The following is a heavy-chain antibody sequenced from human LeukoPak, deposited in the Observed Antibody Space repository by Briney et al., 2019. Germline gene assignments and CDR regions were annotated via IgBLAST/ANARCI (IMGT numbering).Heavy chain of an antibody. Sequence: SETLSLTCTVSGGSISSYYWSWIRQPPGKGLEWIGYIYYSGSTNYNPSLKSRVTISVDTSKNQFSLKLSSVTAADTAVYYCARNPPGYYDSSGYLWSYYYYGMDVWGQGTTVTVS. CDR3: ARNPPGYYDSSGYLWSYYYYGMDV. CDR2: IYYSGST. CDR1: GGSISSYY. D-gene: IGHD3-22*01. V-gene: IGHV4-59*08. J-gene: IGHJ6*02.